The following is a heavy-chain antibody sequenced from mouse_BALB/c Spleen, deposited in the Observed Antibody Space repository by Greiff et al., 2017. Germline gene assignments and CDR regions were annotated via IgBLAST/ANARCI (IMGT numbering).Heavy chain of an antibody. CDR3: AVHYYGSRHD. D-gene: IGHD1-1*01. CDR1: GYTFTDYY. CDR2: IYPGSGNT. V-gene: IGHV1-77*01. J-gene: IGHJ3*01. Sequence: VQLQQSGAELARPGASVKLSCKASGYTFTDYYINWVKQRTGQGLEWIGEIYPGSGNTYYNEKFKGKATLTADKSSSTAYMQLSSLTSEDSAVYFCAVHYYGSRHDWGQGTLGTVAA.